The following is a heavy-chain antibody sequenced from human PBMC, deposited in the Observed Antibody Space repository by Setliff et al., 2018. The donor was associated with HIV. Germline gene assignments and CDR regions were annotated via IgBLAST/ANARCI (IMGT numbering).Heavy chain of an antibody. J-gene: IGHJ1*01. Sequence: SETLSLTCTVSGGSISSHYWSWIRLPPGKGLEWIGYVYYIGSTNSNPSLKSRVTISVDTSKNQFSLKLSSVTAADTAVYYCASTKVTPHGRYFQHWGQGTLVTVSS. D-gene: IGHD4-4*01. V-gene: IGHV4-59*11. CDR1: GGSISSHY. CDR2: VYYIGST. CDR3: ASTKVTPHGRYFQH.